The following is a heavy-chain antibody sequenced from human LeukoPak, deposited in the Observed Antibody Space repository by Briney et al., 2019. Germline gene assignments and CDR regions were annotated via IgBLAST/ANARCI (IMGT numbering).Heavy chain of an antibody. CDR2: ISYDGSNK. CDR1: GFTFSSYA. Sequence: GGSLRLSCAASGFTFSSYAMHWVRQAPGKGLEWVAVISYDGSNKYYADSVKGRFTISRDNSKNTLYLQMNSLRAEDTAVYYCARGVVPAAPSGMDVWGQGTTVTVSS. CDR3: ARGVVPAAPSGMDV. V-gene: IGHV3-30-3*01. J-gene: IGHJ6*02. D-gene: IGHD2-2*01.